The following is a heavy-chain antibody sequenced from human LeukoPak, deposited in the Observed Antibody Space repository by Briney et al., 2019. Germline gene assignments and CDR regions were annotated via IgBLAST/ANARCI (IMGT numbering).Heavy chain of an antibody. CDR1: GFTFSSYG. V-gene: IGHV3-30*03. CDR3: ASSAPRGSYSYYYYGMDV. Sequence: GGSLRLSCAASGFTFSSYGMHWVRQAPGKGLEWVAVISYDGSNKYYADSVKGRFTISRDNSKNTLYLQMNSLRAEDTAVYYCASSAPRGSYSYYYYGMDVWGQGTTVTVSS. D-gene: IGHD1-26*01. J-gene: IGHJ6*02. CDR2: ISYDGSNK.